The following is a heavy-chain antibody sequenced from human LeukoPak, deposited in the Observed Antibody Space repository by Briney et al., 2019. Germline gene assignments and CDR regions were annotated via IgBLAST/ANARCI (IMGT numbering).Heavy chain of an antibody. J-gene: IGHJ4*02. CDR3: ARGPNSGWYEFVGQFDY. D-gene: IGHD6-19*01. V-gene: IGHV3-66*01. CDR1: GFIVSSNY. Sequence: PGGSLRLSCAASGFIVSSNYMSWVRQAPGKGLEWVSVIYTGGSTHYADSVKGRFTISRDNSKNTLYLQMNSLRAEDTSVYYCARGPNSGWYEFVGQFDYWGQGTLVTVSS. CDR2: IYTGGST.